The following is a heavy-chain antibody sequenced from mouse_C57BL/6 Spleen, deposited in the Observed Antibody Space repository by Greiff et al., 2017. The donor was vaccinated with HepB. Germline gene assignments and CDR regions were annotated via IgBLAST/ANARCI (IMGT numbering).Heavy chain of an antibody. V-gene: IGHV1-64*01. CDR3: ATYDYDGGWFAY. J-gene: IGHJ3*01. CDR2: IHPNSGST. D-gene: IGHD2-4*01. Sequence: QVQLQQPGAELVKPGASVKLSCKASGYTFTSYWMHWVKQRPGQGLEWIGMIHPNSGSTNYNEKFKSKATLTVDKSSSTAYMQLSSLTSEDSAVYYCATYDYDGGWFAYWGQGTLVTVSA. CDR1: GYTFTSYW.